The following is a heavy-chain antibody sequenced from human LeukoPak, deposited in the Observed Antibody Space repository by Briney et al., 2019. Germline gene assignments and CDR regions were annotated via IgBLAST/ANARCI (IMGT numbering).Heavy chain of an antibody. CDR1: GGSISSYY. J-gene: IGHJ6*02. CDR3: ARPPSVAAAGTYYYCGMDV. CDR2: IYYSGST. V-gene: IGHV4-59*01. D-gene: IGHD6-13*01. Sequence: SETLFLSCAVSGGSISSYYWSWIGQPPGKGLEWIGNIYYSGSTNYNPSLKSRVTISVDTSKNQFSLKLSSVTAADTAVYYCARPPSVAAAGTYYYCGMDVWGQGTTVTVSS.